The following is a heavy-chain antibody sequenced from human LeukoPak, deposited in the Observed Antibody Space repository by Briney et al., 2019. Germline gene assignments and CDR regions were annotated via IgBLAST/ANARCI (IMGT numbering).Heavy chain of an antibody. J-gene: IGHJ4*02. CDR2: IDPSDSYT. V-gene: IGHV5-10-1*01. CDR3: ARSRDSVIPTDY. Sequence: WIRQRPGKGLEWMGRIDPSDSYTNYTPSFQGHVTISADKSISTAYLQWSSLKASDTAMYYCARSRDSVIPTDYWGQGTLVTVSS. D-gene: IGHD3-16*02.